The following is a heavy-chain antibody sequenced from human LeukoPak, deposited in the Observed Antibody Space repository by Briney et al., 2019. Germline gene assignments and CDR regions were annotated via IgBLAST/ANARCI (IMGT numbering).Heavy chain of an antibody. CDR2: INPNSGDT. V-gene: IGHV1-2*02. D-gene: IGHD3-22*01. CDR3: ASQYYYDSSGYYGFDY. J-gene: IGHJ4*02. Sequence: ASVKVSCKASGYTFISYYMHWVRQAPGQGLEWMGWINPNSGDTNYARKFQGRVTMTRDTSISTVYMELSRLRSDDTAVYYCASQYYYDSSGYYGFDYWGQGTLVTVSS. CDR1: GYTFISYY.